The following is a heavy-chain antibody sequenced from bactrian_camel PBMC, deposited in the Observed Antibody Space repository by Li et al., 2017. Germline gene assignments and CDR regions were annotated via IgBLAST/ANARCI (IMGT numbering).Heavy chain of an antibody. CDR2: VAVRSGRS. Sequence: HVQLVESGGGSVQSGGSLTLSCEVSGYVTCMAWFRQAAGKEREGVASVAVRSGRSYYTDSVKGRFTISGDNAKNTLYLQMNSLKPEDTATYYCAAPRARCLGWSTFFGYLGQGTQVTVS. V-gene: IGHV3S63*01. J-gene: IGHJ6*01. D-gene: IGHD5*01. CDR1: GYVTC. CDR3: AAPRARCLGWSTFFGY.